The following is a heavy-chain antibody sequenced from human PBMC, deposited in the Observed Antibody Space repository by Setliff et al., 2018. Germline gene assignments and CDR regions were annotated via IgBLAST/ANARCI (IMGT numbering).Heavy chain of an antibody. CDR2: IYASGST. CDR1: GGSISSDSHY. V-gene: IGHV4-61*02. Sequence: SETLSLTCTVSGGSISSDSHYWSWIRQPAGKGLEWIGRIYASGSTNYNPSLKSRVTISVDMSKNQFSLKLSSVTAADTAVYYCARESYYYYMDVWGKGTAVTVSS. J-gene: IGHJ6*03. CDR3: ARESYYYYMDV.